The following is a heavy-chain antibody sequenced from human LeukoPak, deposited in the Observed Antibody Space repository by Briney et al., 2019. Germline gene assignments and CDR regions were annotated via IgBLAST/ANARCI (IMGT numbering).Heavy chain of an antibody. D-gene: IGHD3-10*01. CDR3: VRWDYSDSGSRRLDY. CDR1: GGSISSYY. CDR2: ISHSGSS. J-gene: IGHJ4*02. Sequence: PSETLSLTCTVSGGSISSYYWSWIRQPPGKGLEWIAYISHSGSSNYKPSLKSRVAISVDTSKNEFSLTLYSVTAADTAIYYCVRWDYSDSGSRRLDYWGQGTLVTVSS. V-gene: IGHV4-59*08.